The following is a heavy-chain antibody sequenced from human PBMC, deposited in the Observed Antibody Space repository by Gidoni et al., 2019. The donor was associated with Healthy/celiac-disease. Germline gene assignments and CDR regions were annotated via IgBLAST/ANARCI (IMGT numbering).Heavy chain of an antibody. CDR3: ARCIAVADDYFDY. V-gene: IGHV3-7*01. D-gene: IGHD6-19*01. CDR2: IKQYGSEK. Sequence: EVQRVGSGGGWVQPGGSLRLPCAASGSTFSSYWMSWVRQAQGKGLEWVANIKQYGSEKYYVDSVKGRFTISRDNAKNSLYLQMNSLRAEDTAVYYCARCIAVADDYFDYWGQGTLVTVSS. CDR1: GSTFSSYW. J-gene: IGHJ4*02.